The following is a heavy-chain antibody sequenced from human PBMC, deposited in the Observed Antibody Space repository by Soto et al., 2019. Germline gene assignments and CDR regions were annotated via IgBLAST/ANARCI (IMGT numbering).Heavy chain of an antibody. CDR3: AKDLDWCGTAPAS. Sequence: EVQLLESGGGWVQPGGSLRLSCAAAGFTFSNYAMSWVRQGPGKGLEWVTAISASGHKTYYADSVKGRFIISRDSSRTTLYLEMNSLRAGDTALYYCAKDLDWCGTAPASWGQATLVTVSS. D-gene: IGHD2-8*02. CDR2: ISASGHKT. J-gene: IGHJ5*02. V-gene: IGHV3-23*01. CDR1: GFTFSNYA.